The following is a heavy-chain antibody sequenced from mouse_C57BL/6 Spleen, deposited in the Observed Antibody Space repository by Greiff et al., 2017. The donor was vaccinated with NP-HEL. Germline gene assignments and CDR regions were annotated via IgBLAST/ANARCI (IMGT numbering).Heavy chain of an antibody. D-gene: IGHD1-1*01. CDR1: GYSITSGYY. CDR3: ASGPYYYGSSPWFAY. V-gene: IGHV3-6*01. CDR2: ISYDGSN. J-gene: IGHJ3*01. Sequence: ESGPGLVKPSQSLSLTCSVTGYSITSGYYWNWIRQFPGNKLEWMGYISYDGSNNYNPSLKNRISITRDTSKNQFFLKLNSVTTEDTATYYCASGPYYYGSSPWFAYWGQGTLVTVSA.